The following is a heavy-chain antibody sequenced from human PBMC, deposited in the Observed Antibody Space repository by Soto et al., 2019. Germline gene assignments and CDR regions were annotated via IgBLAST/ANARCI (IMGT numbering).Heavy chain of an antibody. CDR3: ARTRVYDSYXYFGMAV. J-gene: IGHJ6*02. Sequence: SQTLSLTCAISGDSVSSNSAAWNWIRQSPSRGLEWLGRTYYRSKWYNDYAVPVKSRITINPDTSKNQFSLQLNSVTPEDTAVYYCARTRVYDSYXYFGMAVWGQGTTVTVSS. CDR1: GDSVSSNSAA. V-gene: IGHV6-1*01. D-gene: IGHD3-3*01. CDR2: TYYRSKWYN.